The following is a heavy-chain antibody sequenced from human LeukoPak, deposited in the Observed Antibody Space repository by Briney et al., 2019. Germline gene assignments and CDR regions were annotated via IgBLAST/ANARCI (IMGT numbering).Heavy chain of an antibody. D-gene: IGHD3-16*01. CDR2: IYYSGTT. CDR3: ARRLGSHAYYYYYMDV. CDR1: GGSISSSSYY. V-gene: IGHV4-39*01. Sequence: SETLSLTCTVSGGSISSSSYYWGWIRQPPGKGLEWIGSIYYSGTTYYNPSLKSRVTISVDTSKNQFSLKLSSVTAADTAVYYCARRLGSHAYYYYYMDVWGKGTTVTVSS. J-gene: IGHJ6*03.